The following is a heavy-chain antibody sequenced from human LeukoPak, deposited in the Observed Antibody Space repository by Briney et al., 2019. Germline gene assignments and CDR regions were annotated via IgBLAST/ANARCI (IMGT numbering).Heavy chain of an antibody. CDR2: INAGNGNT. D-gene: IGHD5-12*01. Sequence: GASVKVSCKASGHTFTSYAMHWVRQAPGQRLEWMGWINAGNGNTKYSQKFQGRVTITRDTSASTAYMELSSLRSEDTAVYYCARGSISGVATIELDFDYWGQGTLVTVSS. V-gene: IGHV1-3*01. J-gene: IGHJ4*02. CDR3: ARGSISGVATIELDFDY. CDR1: GHTFTSYA.